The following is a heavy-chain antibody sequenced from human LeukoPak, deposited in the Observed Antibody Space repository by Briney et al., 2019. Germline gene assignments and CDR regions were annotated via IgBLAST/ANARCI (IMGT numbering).Heavy chain of an antibody. D-gene: IGHD2-21*01. J-gene: IGHJ4*02. CDR1: GFTFSSYA. V-gene: IGHV3-30-3*01. Sequence: GGSLRLSCAASGFTFSSYAMHWVRQAPGKGLEWVAVISYDGSNKYYADSVKGRFTISRDNSKNTLYLQMNSLRAEDTAVYYCATPMVVIATFDYWGQGTLVTVSS. CDR3: ATPMVVIATFDY. CDR2: ISYDGSNK.